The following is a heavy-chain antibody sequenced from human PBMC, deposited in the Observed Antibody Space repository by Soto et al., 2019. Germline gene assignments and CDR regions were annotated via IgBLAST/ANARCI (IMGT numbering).Heavy chain of an antibody. V-gene: IGHV3-30*04. CDR1: GFTFSRSA. CDR3: ARSYSSGWVGAFDL. J-gene: IGHJ3*01. Sequence: QVQLVESGGGVVQPGRSLRLSCPASGFTFSRSAMHWVRLAPGKGLEWVAVILFDGSKTFYADSVKGRFTISRDNSKNTLDLQMNSLRVEDTAMYYCARSYSSGWVGAFDLWGQGTMVTVSS. D-gene: IGHD6-19*01. CDR2: ILFDGSKT.